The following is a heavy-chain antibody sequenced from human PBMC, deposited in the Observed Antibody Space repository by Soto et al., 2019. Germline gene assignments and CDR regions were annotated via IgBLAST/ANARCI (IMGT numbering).Heavy chain of an antibody. V-gene: IGHV4-34*01. CDR2: INHTGST. J-gene: IGHJ4*02. CDR3: ARIPYYYDSSGYSFDY. Sequence: PSETLSLTCAVYGGSFSGYYWSWIRQPPGKGLEWIGEINHTGSTKYNPSLKSRLTISVDTSKNQFSLKMSSVTAADTAVYYCARIPYYYDSSGYSFDYWDQGTLVTVS. D-gene: IGHD3-22*01. CDR1: GGSFSGYY.